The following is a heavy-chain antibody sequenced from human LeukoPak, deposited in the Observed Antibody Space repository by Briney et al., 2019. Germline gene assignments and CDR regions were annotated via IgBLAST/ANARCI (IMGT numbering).Heavy chain of an antibody. Sequence: GGSLRLSCAASGFTFSSYAMHWVRQAPGKGREWVAVISYDGSNKYYADSVKGRFTISRDNSKNTLYLQMNSLRAEDTAVYYCGKGRTGYSYGYGIDSWGQGTLVTVSS. V-gene: IGHV3-30*04. J-gene: IGHJ4*02. CDR1: GFTFSSYA. D-gene: IGHD5-18*01. CDR2: ISYDGSNK. CDR3: GKGRTGYSYGYGIDS.